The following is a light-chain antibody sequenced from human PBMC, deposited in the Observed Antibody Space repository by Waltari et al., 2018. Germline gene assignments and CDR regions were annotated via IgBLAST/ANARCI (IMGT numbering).Light chain of an antibody. Sequence: QTVVTQEPSLSVSPGGTVTLTCALSSGSLSTTSYATWYQQTPGQAPRTLVYKANARSSGVPDRFSGSILGNTAALTITGAQADDESDYYCAQYMGSGIWVFGGGTRLTVL. CDR2: KAN. CDR3: AQYMGSGIWV. V-gene: IGLV8-61*01. CDR1: SGSLSTTSY. J-gene: IGLJ3*02.